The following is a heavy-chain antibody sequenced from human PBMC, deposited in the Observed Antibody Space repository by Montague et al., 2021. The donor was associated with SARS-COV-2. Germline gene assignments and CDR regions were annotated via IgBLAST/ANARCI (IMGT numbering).Heavy chain of an antibody. CDR3: ARYTSRMYGSFDY. CDR1: GLSLNTNGMG. CDR2: XHWDDDK. V-gene: IGHV2-5*02. J-gene: IGHJ4*02. Sequence: PALVKPTQTLTLTCTVSGLSLNTNGMGVGWIRQPPGEAPAWLALXHWDDDKRYSPSLKTRLTITKDTSRNQVVLTMTNVDPGDTGTYFCARYTSRMYGSFDYWGQGALVSVSS. D-gene: IGHD3-16*02.